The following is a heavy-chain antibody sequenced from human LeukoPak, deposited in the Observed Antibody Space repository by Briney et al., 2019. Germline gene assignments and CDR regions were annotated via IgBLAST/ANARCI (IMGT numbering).Heavy chain of an antibody. V-gene: IGHV3-30-3*01. J-gene: IGHJ4*02. D-gene: IGHD6-6*01. CDR3: ARDYVSSSSGGDY. CDR2: ISYDGSNK. CDR1: GITFSSS. Sequence: GGSLRLSCAASGITFSSSMHWVRQAPGKGLEWVAVISYDGSNKYYADSVKGRFTISRDNSKNTLYLQMNSLRAEDTAVYYCARDYVSSSSGGDYWGQGTLVTVSS.